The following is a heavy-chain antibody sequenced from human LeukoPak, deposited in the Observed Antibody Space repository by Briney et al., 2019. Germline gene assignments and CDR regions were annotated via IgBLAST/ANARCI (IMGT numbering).Heavy chain of an antibody. Sequence: GGSLRLACAASGFTFSSYSINWVRQAPGKGLEWVSSISSSSSYIYYADSVKGRFTISRDNAKNSLYLQMNSLRAEDTAVYYCTRAPLDYYYYMDVWGKGTTVTISS. CDR1: GFTFSSYS. CDR3: TRAPLDYYYYMDV. V-gene: IGHV3-21*01. J-gene: IGHJ6*03. CDR2: ISSSSSYI.